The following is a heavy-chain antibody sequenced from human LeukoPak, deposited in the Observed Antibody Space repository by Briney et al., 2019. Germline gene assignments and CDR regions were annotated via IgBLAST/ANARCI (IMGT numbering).Heavy chain of an antibody. CDR1: GGSISSYY. Sequence: PSETLSLTCTVSGGSISSYYWSWIRQPPGKGLEWIGYIYYSGSTSYNPSLKSRVTISVDTSKNQFSLKLSSVTAADTAVYYCAKTYYYDSSGYTDAFDIRGQGTMVTVSS. V-gene: IGHV4-59*01. CDR2: IYYSGST. J-gene: IGHJ3*02. CDR3: AKTYYYDSSGYTDAFDI. D-gene: IGHD3-22*01.